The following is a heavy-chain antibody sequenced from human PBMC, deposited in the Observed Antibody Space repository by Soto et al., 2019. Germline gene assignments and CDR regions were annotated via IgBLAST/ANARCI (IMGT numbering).Heavy chain of an antibody. J-gene: IGHJ6*02. CDR2: IYYSGST. CDR3: ARVGGNYGSGCYYGVGDLIYYYYGMDV. CDR1: GGSISSYY. V-gene: IGHV4-59*01. D-gene: IGHD3-10*01. Sequence: QVQLQESGPGLVKPSETLSLTCTVSGGSISSYYWSWIRQPPGKGLEWIGYIYYSGSTNYNPSLKSRVTISVDTSKNQFSLKLSSVTAADTAVYYCARVGGNYGSGCYYGVGDLIYYYYGMDVWGQGTTVTVSS.